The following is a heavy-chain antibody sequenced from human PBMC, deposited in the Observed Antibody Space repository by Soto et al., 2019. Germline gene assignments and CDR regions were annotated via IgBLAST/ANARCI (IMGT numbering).Heavy chain of an antibody. V-gene: IGHV4-4*07. CDR2: IYSSGGT. CDR3: ARGQRFSDSFDP. Sequence: ETLSLTCTVSGGAISGYYWTWIRQPAGKGLEWIGRIYSSGGTKYNPSLKSRVDMSLDMSKNQFSLRLNSVTAADTAVYYCARGQRFSDSFDPWGQGTLVTVS. CDR1: GGAISGYY. J-gene: IGHJ5*02. D-gene: IGHD3-3*01.